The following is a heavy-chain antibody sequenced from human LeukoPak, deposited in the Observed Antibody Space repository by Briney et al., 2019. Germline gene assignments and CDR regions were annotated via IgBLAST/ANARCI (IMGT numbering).Heavy chain of an antibody. CDR3: ARDRGRGYYDSSGYFLVT. D-gene: IGHD3-22*01. CDR2: ISYDGSNK. Sequence: GGSLRLSCAASGFTFSRYAMHWVRQAPGKGLEWVAVISYDGSNKYYADSVKGRFTISRDNSKNTLYLQMNSLRAEDTAVYYCARDRGRGYYDSSGYFLVTWGQGTLVTVSS. V-gene: IGHV3-30-3*01. CDR1: GFTFSRYA. J-gene: IGHJ5*02.